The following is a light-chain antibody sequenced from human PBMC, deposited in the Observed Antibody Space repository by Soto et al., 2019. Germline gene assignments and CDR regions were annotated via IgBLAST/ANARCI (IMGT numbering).Light chain of an antibody. V-gene: IGLV2-11*01. CDR2: DVS. J-gene: IGLJ2*01. CDR3: CSYAGSYTVV. CDR1: SSDVGGYNY. Sequence: QSALTQPRSVSGSPGQPVTISCTGTSSDVGGYNYVSWYQQHPGKAPKLMIYDVSKRPSGVPDRFSGSKSGNTASLTISGLQADDEADYYCCSYAGSYTVVFGGGTKLTVL.